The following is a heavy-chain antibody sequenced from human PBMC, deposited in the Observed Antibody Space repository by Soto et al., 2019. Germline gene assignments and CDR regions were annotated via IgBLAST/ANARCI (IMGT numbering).Heavy chain of an antibody. D-gene: IGHD7-27*01. CDR2: IHYSGST. Sequence: QVQLQESGPGLVKPSETLSLTCTVSGGSVNSGNYYWSWIRQPPGQGLEWLAYIHYSGSTNYNPSLKRRVTISVDKSKNQFSLKLSSVTAADTAVYYCAPAPGTGVGGGDYWGQGTLVTVSS. J-gene: IGHJ4*02. CDR1: GGSVNSGNYY. V-gene: IGHV4-61*01. CDR3: APAPGTGVGGGDY.